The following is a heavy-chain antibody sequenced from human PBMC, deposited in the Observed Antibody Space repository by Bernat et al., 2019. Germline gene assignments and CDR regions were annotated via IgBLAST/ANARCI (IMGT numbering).Heavy chain of an antibody. V-gene: IGHV1-69*17. J-gene: IGHJ5*02. D-gene: IGHD3-10*01. CDR2: IIPIFGIA. CDR1: GGTFSSYA. Sequence: QVQLVQSGAEVKKPGSSVKVSCKASGGTFSSYAISWVRQAPGQGLEWMGGIIPIFGIAIYAQKFQGRVTITADKSTSTAYMELSSLRSEDTAVYYCARSIVQYYGSGSYYTWFDPWGQGTLVTVSS. CDR3: ARSIVQYYGSGSYYTWFDP.